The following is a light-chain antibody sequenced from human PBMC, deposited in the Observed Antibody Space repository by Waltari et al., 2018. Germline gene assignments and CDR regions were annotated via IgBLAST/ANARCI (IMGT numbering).Light chain of an antibody. CDR1: QSDSIY. CDR2: DAS. Sequence: EILLTQSPATLYLSPGETATLSCRASQSDSIYLDWYQQKPGQATRLLIYDASNRATGIPARFSGSGSGTDFPLTISSLEPEDFAVYYCQQRSNWPPLTFGGGTKVEIK. CDR3: QQRSNWPPLT. V-gene: IGKV3-11*01. J-gene: IGKJ4*01.